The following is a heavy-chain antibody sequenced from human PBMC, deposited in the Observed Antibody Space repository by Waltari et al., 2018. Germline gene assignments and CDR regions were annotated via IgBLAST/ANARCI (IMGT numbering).Heavy chain of an antibody. CDR1: GGSIDTPKHY. D-gene: IGHD5-12*01. Sequence: QLQLQESGPGPAKPSETLSLTCSVSGGSIDTPKHYWCWTRQPPGQGLEWIGTISYAGTTYTNPSLRSRLTMSRDTSKNQLSLTLGSTTAADTAVYYCATYIGASVGTAAFDVWGQGTMVTVSS. CDR2: ISYAGTT. CDR3: ATYIGASVGTAAFDV. J-gene: IGHJ3*01. V-gene: IGHV4-39*01.